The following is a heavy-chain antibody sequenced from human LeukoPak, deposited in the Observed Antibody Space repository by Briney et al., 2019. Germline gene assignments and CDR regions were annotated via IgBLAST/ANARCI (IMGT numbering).Heavy chain of an antibody. D-gene: IGHD3-10*01. V-gene: IGHV4-4*07. CDR2: IYTSGST. CDR3: VKEGMTRGVIVF. Sequence: PSETLSLTCTVSGVSISPYYRTWIRQPAGKGLEWVGYIYTSGSTKYNPSPKSGVSMSLDTSKSQFSLKLNTVTAADTAVFYCVKEGMTRGVIVFWGQGALVTVSS. J-gene: IGHJ4*02. CDR1: GVSISPYY.